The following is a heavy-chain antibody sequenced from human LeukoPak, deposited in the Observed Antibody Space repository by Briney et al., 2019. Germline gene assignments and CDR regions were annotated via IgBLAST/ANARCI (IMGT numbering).Heavy chain of an antibody. V-gene: IGHV3-15*01. J-gene: IGHJ4*02. Sequence: GGSLRLSCAASGFTFSSYGMHWVRQAPGKGLEWVGRIKSETDGGTTDYAAPVKGRFTISRDDSKNTLYLEVNSLKTEDTAVYYCGKYQLPHIAAIASWGQGTLVTVSS. CDR2: IKSETDGGTT. CDR1: GFTFSSYG. CDR3: GKYQLPHIAAIAS. D-gene: IGHD6-25*01.